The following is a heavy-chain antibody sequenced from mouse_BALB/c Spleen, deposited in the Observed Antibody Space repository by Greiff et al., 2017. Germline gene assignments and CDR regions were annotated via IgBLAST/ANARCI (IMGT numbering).Heavy chain of an antibody. CDR1: GYTFTSYY. J-gene: IGHJ2*01. CDR2: INPSNGGT. CDR3: TRGNYFDY. V-gene: IGHV1S81*02. Sequence: VKVVESGAELVKPGASVKLSCKASGYTFTSYYMYWVKQRPGQGLEWIGGINPSNGGTNFNEKFKSKATLTVDKSSSTAYMQLSSLTSEDSAVDYCTRGNYFDYWGQGTTLTVSS.